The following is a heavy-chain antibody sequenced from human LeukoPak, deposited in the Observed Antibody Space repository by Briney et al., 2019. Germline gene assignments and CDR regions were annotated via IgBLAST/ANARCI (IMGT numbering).Heavy chain of an antibody. CDR2: INPNSGGT. D-gene: IGHD3-3*01. J-gene: IGHJ4*02. V-gene: IGHV1-2*06. Sequence: ASVKVSCKASGYTFTGYYMHWVRQAPGQGLEWMGRINPNSGGTNYAQKFQGRVTMTRDTPISTAYMELSRLRSDDTAVYYCARDRLEWLPSEGVDYWGQGTLVTVSS. CDR1: GYTFTGYY. CDR3: ARDRLEWLPSEGVDY.